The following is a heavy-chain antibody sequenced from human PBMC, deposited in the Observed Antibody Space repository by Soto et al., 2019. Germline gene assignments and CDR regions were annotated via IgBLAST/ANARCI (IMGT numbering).Heavy chain of an antibody. J-gene: IGHJ6*02. CDR1: GFIFSRYA. V-gene: IGHV3-30*03. CDR3: AMFIWKGNDRDV. CDR2: ISHDGSNE. D-gene: IGHD1-1*01. Sequence: GGSLRLSCAASGFIFSRYAMHWVRQAPGKGLEWVAVISHDGSNEYYADSMEGRFTISRDNSKNTLYVQMNSLRVEPTAVYYGAMFIWKGNDRDVWRRETRVAVCS.